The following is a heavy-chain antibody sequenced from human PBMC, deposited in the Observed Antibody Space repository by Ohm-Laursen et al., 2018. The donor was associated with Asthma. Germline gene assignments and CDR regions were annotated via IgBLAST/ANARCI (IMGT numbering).Heavy chain of an antibody. D-gene: IGHD3-9*01. V-gene: IGHV3-23*01. CDR1: GFTFSSYA. CDR2: GGSYYDGGLK. J-gene: IGHJ4*02. CDR3: AKDESRRSYYDILTGYPTQSTPFDY. Sequence: SLRLSCTASGFTFSSYAMSWVRQAPGKGLEWVAVGGSYYDGGLKYYADSVKGRFTISRDNSNNTLYLQMNSLRAEDTAVYYCAKDESRRSYYDILTGYPTQSTPFDYWGQGTLVTVSS.